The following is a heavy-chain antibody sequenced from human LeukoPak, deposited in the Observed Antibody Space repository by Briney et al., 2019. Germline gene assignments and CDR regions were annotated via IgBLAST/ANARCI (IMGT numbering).Heavy chain of an antibody. V-gene: IGHV4-59*08. CDR3: ARHLPVRAGAARFLDY. CDR2: INDSGGT. J-gene: IGHJ4*02. Sequence: SETLSLTCTVSGGSISGYYWSWIRQPPGKALQWIGYINDSGGTDYNPSLKSRVTISVDMSNNQVSLKLSPVTTADTAIYYCARHLPVRAGAARFLDYWGQGTLVTVSS. CDR1: GGSISGYY. D-gene: IGHD4/OR15-4a*01.